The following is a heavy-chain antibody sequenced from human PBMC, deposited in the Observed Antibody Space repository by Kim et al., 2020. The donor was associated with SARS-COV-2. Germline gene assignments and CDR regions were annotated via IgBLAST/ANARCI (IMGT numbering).Heavy chain of an antibody. Sequence: YADSVKGRFTISRDNSKNTLYLQMNSLRAEDTAVYYCAMGSIAVAGRFDYWGQGTLVTVSS. CDR3: AMGSIAVAGRFDY. D-gene: IGHD6-19*01. J-gene: IGHJ4*02. V-gene: IGHV3-23*01.